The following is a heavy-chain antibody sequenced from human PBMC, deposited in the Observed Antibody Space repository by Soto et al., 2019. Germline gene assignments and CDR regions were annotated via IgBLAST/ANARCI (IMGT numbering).Heavy chain of an antibody. Sequence: EVQLVESGGGLVQPGGSLRLSCAASGFTVSSNYMSWVRQAPGKGLEWVSVIYSGGSTYYADSVKGRFTISRDNSKNTLYLQMNSLRAEDTAVYYCARGPVVVITDFDYWGQGTLVTVSS. V-gene: IGHV3-66*01. CDR2: IYSGGST. D-gene: IGHD3-22*01. J-gene: IGHJ4*02. CDR3: ARGPVVVITDFDY. CDR1: GFTVSSNY.